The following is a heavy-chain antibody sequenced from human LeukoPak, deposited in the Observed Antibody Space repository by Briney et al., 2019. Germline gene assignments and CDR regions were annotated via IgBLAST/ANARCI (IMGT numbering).Heavy chain of an antibody. CDR2: ISSSSSYI. J-gene: IGHJ3*02. CDR1: GFTFSNYA. Sequence: TGGSLRLSCAASGFTFSNYAMHWVRQAPGKGLEWVSSISSSSSYIYYADSVKGRFTISRDNAKNSLYLQMNSLRAEDTAVYYCARVASSGWGNDAFDIWGQGTMVTVSS. D-gene: IGHD6-19*01. CDR3: ARVASSGWGNDAFDI. V-gene: IGHV3-21*01.